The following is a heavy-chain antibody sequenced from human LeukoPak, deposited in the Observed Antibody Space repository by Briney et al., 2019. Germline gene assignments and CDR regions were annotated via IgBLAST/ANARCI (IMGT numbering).Heavy chain of an antibody. D-gene: IGHD6-19*01. J-gene: IGHJ4*02. CDR1: GFTFSSYE. CDR3: ARKGWQFDY. CDR2: ISHSGSTI. V-gene: IGHV3-48*03. Sequence: GGSLRLSCAASGFTFSSYEMNWVRQAPGKGLEWVSYISHSGSTIYYADSVKGRFTISRDNAKNSLYLQMNSLRAEDTAVYYCARKGWQFDYWGQGTLVSVSS.